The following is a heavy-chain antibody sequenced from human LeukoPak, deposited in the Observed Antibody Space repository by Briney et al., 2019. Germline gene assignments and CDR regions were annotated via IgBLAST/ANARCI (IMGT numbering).Heavy chain of an antibody. CDR2: IIPIFGTA. Sequence: ASVKVSCKASGYTFTSYYIHWVRQAPGQGLEWMGGIIPIFGTANYAQKFQGRVTITADESTSTAYMELSSLRPEDTAVYYCARALGYCSGGSCAQVWGQGTMVTVSS. V-gene: IGHV1-69*13. J-gene: IGHJ6*02. CDR1: GYTFTSYY. D-gene: IGHD2-15*01. CDR3: ARALGYCSGGSCAQV.